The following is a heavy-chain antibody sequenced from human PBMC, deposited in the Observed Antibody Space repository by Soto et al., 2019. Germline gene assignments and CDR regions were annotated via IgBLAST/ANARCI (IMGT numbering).Heavy chain of an antibody. Sequence: VGSVRLSCASSGRTFSSYGMHCVRHSPGKWLEWVAVIWYDGSNKYYADSVKGRFTISRDNSKNTLYLQMNSLRAEDTAVYYCARDFRGRGITIFRVAPAVLGQGITVIVSS. CDR2: IWYDGSNK. CDR3: ARDFRGRGITIFRVAPAV. V-gene: IGHV3-33*01. D-gene: IGHD3-3*01. CDR1: GRTFSSYG. J-gene: IGHJ6*01.